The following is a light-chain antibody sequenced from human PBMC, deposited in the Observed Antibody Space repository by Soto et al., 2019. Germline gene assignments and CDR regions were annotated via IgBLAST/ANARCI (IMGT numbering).Light chain of an antibody. CDR3: QQFGNSPQT. J-gene: IGKJ1*01. Sequence: EIVLTQSPGTLSLSAGERATLSCRASQSVNSNYFAWYQQKPGQAPRLLIYATSSRATAIPDRFSGSGSGQDFTLTINRLEPEDFAVYYCQQFGNSPQTVGQGTKVEIK. V-gene: IGKV3-20*01. CDR1: QSVNSNY. CDR2: ATS.